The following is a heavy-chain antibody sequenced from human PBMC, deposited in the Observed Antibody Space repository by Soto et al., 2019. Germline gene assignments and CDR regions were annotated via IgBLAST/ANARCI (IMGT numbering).Heavy chain of an antibody. CDR2: INSDGSST. D-gene: IGHD1-1*01. Sequence: EVQLVESGGGLVQPGGSLRLSCAASGFTFNNYWMHWVRQAPGKGLVWVSRINSDGSSTSYADSVKGRFTISRDNAKNPLYQKMNGLRAGDTAVYSCARGRWTAVFFAYWGQGTLVTVP. J-gene: IGHJ4*02. CDR3: ARGRWTAVFFAY. V-gene: IGHV3-74*01. CDR1: GFTFNNYW.